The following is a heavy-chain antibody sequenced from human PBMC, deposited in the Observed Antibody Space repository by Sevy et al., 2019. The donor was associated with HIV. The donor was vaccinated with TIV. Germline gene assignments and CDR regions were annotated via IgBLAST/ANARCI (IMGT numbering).Heavy chain of an antibody. V-gene: IGHV3-48*02. Sequence: GGSLRLSCAASGFTFSDYSLNWVRQAPGKGLEWVSYISRSGTTRHYADSVRGRFTISRDDAKNSLYLQMISLRDEDTAAYYCARVVTAGYLPVSWGQGTLVTVSS. J-gene: IGHJ4*02. CDR1: GFTFSDYS. CDR3: ARVVTAGYLPVS. CDR2: ISRSGTTR. D-gene: IGHD5-18*01.